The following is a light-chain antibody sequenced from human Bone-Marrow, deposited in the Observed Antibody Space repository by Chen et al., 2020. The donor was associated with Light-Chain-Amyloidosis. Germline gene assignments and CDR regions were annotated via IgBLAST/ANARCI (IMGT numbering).Light chain of an antibody. J-gene: IGLJ2*01. CDR2: EVN. Sequence: QSALTQPASVSASPGQSITISCTGTSSDVGSFNLVSWYQQHPGKAPKLMIYEVNKRPSGVSNRFSGSKSGNTASLTISGLQAEDEADYYCQSYDTTLGTSVFGGGTRLTVL. CDR3: QSYDTTLGTSV. V-gene: IGLV2-23*02. CDR1: SSDVGSFNL.